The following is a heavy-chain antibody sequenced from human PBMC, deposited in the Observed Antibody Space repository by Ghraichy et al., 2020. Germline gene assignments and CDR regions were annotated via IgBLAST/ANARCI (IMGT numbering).Heavy chain of an antibody. V-gene: IGHV4-59*08. CDR3: ARQADYGDYGGPFDY. D-gene: IGHD4-17*01. Sequence: SETLSLTCTVSGGSISSYYWSWIRQPPGKGLEWIGYIYYSGSTNYNPSLKSRVTISVDTSKNQFSLKLSSVTAADTAVYYCARQADYGDYGGPFDYWGQGTLVTVSS. CDR2: IYYSGST. CDR1: GGSISSYY. J-gene: IGHJ4*02.